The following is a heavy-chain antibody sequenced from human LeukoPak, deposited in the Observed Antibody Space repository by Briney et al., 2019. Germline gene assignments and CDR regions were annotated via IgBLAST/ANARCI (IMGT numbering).Heavy chain of an antibody. V-gene: IGHV3-20*04. CDR3: ARRGAATDSFDI. D-gene: IGHD1-26*01. CDR1: GFSFDDYG. Sequence: PGGSLRLSCAASGFSFDDYGMSWVRQAPGKGLERVSGINWNGGSTSYADSVKGRFTISRDNAKNTLYLQMNSLRAEDTAVYYCARRGAATDSFDIWDQGTMVTVSS. J-gene: IGHJ3*02. CDR2: INWNGGST.